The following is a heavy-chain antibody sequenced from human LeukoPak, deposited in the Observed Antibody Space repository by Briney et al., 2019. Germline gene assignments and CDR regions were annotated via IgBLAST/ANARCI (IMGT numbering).Heavy chain of an antibody. D-gene: IGHD2-15*01. CDR2: ISNSGDTT. Sequence: PGGSLRLSCAASGFTFSTFAMNWVRQAPGKGLELVSAISNSGDTTYYADSVRGRFTVSRDNSKNTLYLQMISLRAEDTAVYYCAKGGGWLYYFDYWGQGTLVTVSS. CDR1: GFTFSTFA. CDR3: AKGGGWLYYFDY. J-gene: IGHJ4*02. V-gene: IGHV3-23*01.